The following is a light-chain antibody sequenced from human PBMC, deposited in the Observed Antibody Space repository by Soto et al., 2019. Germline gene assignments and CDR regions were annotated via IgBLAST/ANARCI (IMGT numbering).Light chain of an antibody. Sequence: QSVLTQPPSVSGAPGQRVTISCTGSSSNIGAGYDVHWYQQLPGTAPKLLIYGNSNRPSGVPDRFSGSKSGTSASLAITRLQAEDEADYYCKSYDSSLSGSHVVFGGGTKLTV. CDR2: GNS. J-gene: IGLJ2*01. CDR3: KSYDSSLSGSHVV. CDR1: SSNIGAGYD. V-gene: IGLV1-40*01.